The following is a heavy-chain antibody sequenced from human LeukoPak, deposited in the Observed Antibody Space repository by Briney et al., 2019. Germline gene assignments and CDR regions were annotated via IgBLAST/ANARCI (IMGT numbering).Heavy chain of an antibody. Sequence: SVKVSCKASGGTFSSYAISWVRQAPGQGLEWMGGIIPIFGTANYAQKFQGRVTIATDESTSTAYMELSSLRSEDTAVYYCARVNYYCYYMDVWGKGTTVTVSS. CDR1: GGTFSSYA. V-gene: IGHV1-69*05. J-gene: IGHJ6*03. CDR3: ARVNYYCYYMDV. CDR2: IIPIFGTA.